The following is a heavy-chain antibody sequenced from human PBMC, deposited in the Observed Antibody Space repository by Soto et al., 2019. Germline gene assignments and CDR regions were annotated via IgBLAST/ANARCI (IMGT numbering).Heavy chain of an antibody. CDR1: GGTFSSYA. CDR2: IIPIFGTA. CDR3: ARKRDYGGNSEYYYYYYGMDV. J-gene: IGHJ6*01. Sequence: ASVKVSCKASGGTFSSYAISCVRQAPGQGLEWMGGIIPIFGTANYAQKFQGRVTITADESTSTAYMELSSLRSEDTAVYYCARKRDYGGNSEYYYYYYGMDVWGQGTTVTVSS. V-gene: IGHV1-69*13. D-gene: IGHD4-17*01.